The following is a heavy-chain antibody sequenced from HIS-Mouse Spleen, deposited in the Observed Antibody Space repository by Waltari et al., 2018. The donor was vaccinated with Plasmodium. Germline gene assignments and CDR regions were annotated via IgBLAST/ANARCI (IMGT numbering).Heavy chain of an antibody. D-gene: IGHD2-15*01. V-gene: IGHV3-23*01. Sequence: EVQLLESGGGLVQPGGSLRLSCAASGFTFSSYAMSWVRQAPGEGVGWVSAIRGSCGSTYYADSVKGRFTISRDNSKNTLYLQMNSLRAEDTAVYYCADATGSPNPFDYWGQGTLVTVSS. CDR1: GFTFSSYA. J-gene: IGHJ4*02. CDR3: ADATGSPNPFDY. CDR2: IRGSCGST.